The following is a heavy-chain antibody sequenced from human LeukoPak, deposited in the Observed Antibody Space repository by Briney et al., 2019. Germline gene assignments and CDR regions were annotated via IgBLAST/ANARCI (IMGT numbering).Heavy chain of an antibody. CDR1: GFTFSDYY. Sequence: GGSLRLSCAASGFTFSDYYMSWVRQAPGKGLEWVSAISGSGGSTYYADSVKGRFTISRDNSKNTLYLQMNSLRAEDTAVYYCAKGRPGLLWFGELFADDAFDTWGQGTMVTVSS. CDR3: AKGRPGLLWFGELFADDAFDT. J-gene: IGHJ3*02. V-gene: IGHV3-23*01. D-gene: IGHD3-10*01. CDR2: ISGSGGST.